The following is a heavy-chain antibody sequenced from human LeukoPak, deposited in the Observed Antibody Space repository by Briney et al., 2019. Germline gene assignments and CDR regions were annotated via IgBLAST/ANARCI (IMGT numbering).Heavy chain of an antibody. CDR2: ISYDVSNK. J-gene: IGHJ3*02. D-gene: IGHD3-10*01. CDR3: AKDGKYYGSVLVIDAFDI. Sequence: GGYLRLSCSASGFTFSSYGMHWVRQAPGKGWEWGTVISYDVSNKYYADSVKVRFTISKYNSKNKLYLQMNSSRAADTDVYYCAKDGKYYGSVLVIDAFDIWGQGTMVTVSS. V-gene: IGHV3-30*18. CDR1: GFTFSSYG.